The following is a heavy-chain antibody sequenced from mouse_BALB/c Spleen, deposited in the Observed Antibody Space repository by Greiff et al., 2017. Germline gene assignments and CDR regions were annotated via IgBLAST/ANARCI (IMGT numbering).Heavy chain of an antibody. J-gene: IGHJ2*01. V-gene: IGHV6-6*02. D-gene: IGHD2-14*01. CDR3: TRPGYRYGGNYFDY. Sequence: DVKLVESGGGLVQPGGSMKLSCVASGFTFSNYWMNWVRQSPEKGLEWVAEIRLKSNNYATHYAESVKGRFTISRDDSKSSVYLQMNNLRAQDTGIYYCTRPGYRYGGNYFDYWGQGTTLTVSS. CDR1: GFTFSNYW. CDR2: IRLKSNNYAT.